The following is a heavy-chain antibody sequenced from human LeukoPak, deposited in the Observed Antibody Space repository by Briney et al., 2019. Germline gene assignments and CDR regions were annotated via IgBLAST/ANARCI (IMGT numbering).Heavy chain of an antibody. Sequence: GGSLRLSPATSAFTSTSDWMTWVSQAPGNGLECVANINHDGSKKLYVASVQGRFTISRDNTQTSLFLQLNSLRAEDTAMYYCARDTSPSSRSIYFDVLDMGGQGTMVTVSS. V-gene: IGHV3-7*01. D-gene: IGHD3-3*02. J-gene: IGHJ3*02. CDR3: ARDTSPSSRSIYFDVLDM. CDR2: INHDGSKK. CDR1: AFTSTSDW.